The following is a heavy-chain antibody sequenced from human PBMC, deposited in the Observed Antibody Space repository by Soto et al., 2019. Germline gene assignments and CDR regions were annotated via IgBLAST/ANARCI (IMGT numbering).Heavy chain of an antibody. D-gene: IGHD2-8*01. V-gene: IGHV3-7*01. J-gene: IGHJ3*02. CDR1: GFTFSSYW. Sequence: GGSLRLSCAASGFTFSSYWMSWVRQAPGKGLEWVANIKQDGSEKYYVDSVKGRFTISRDNAKNSLYLQMNSLRAEDTAVYYCARDKRDCTNGVCQPNAFDIWGQGTMVTVSS. CDR2: IKQDGSEK. CDR3: ARDKRDCTNGVCQPNAFDI.